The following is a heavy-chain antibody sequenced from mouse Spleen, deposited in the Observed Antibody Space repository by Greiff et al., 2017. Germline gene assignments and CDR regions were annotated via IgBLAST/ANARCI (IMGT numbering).Heavy chain of an antibody. CDR3: ARVGGNYGYFDY. CDR2: IYPGDGDT. J-gene: IGHJ2*01. Sequence: VQLQQSGAELVKPGASVKISCKASGYAFSSYWMNWVKQRPGKGLEWIGQIYPGDGDTNYNGKFKGKATLTADKSSSTAYMQLSSLTSEDSAVYFCARVGGNYGYFDYWGQGTTLTVSS. CDR1: GYAFSSYW. D-gene: IGHD2-1*01. V-gene: IGHV1-80*01.